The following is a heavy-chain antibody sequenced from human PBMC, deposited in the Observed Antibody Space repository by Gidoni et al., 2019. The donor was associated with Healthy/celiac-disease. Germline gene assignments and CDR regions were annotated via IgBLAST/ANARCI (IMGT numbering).Heavy chain of an antibody. CDR2: INHSGST. CDR3: ARGVRYFDWYTTLNWFDP. D-gene: IGHD3-9*01. J-gene: IGHJ5*02. V-gene: IGHV4-34*01. Sequence: QVQLQQWGAGLLKPSETLSLTCAVYGGSFSGYYWSWIRQPPGKGLEWIGEINHSGSTNYNPSLKSRVTISVDTSKNQFSLKLSSVTAADTAVYYCARGVRYFDWYTTLNWFDPWGQGTLVTVSS. CDR1: GGSFSGYY.